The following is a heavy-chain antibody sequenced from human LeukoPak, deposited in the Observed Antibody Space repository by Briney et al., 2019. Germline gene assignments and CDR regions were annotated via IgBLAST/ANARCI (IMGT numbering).Heavy chain of an antibody. CDR2: IIPIFGTA. CDR3: ATDLSYSRGYFDY. Sequence: ASVKVSCKASGGTFSSYAISWVRQAPGQGLEWMGGIIPIFGTANYAQKFQGRVTITADESTSTAYMELSSLRSEDTAVYYCATDLSYSRGYFDYWGQGTLVTVSS. J-gene: IGHJ4*02. CDR1: GGTFSSYA. V-gene: IGHV1-69*13. D-gene: IGHD6-13*01.